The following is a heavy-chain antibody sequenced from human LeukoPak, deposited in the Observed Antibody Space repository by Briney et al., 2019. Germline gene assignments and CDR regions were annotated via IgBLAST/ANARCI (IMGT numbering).Heavy chain of an antibody. CDR1: GFTFSSYG. Sequence: GRSLRLSCAASGFTFSSYGMHWVRQAPGKGLEWVAVISYDGSNKYYADSVKGRFTISRDNSKNTLYLQMNGLRAEDTAGYYCAKGLYINGWDYFDYWGQGTLVTVSS. V-gene: IGHV3-30*18. J-gene: IGHJ4*02. CDR3: AKGLYINGWDYFDY. D-gene: IGHD6-19*01. CDR2: ISYDGSNK.